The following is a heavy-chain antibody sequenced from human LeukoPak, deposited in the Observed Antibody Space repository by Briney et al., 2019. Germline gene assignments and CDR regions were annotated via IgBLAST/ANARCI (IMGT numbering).Heavy chain of an antibody. D-gene: IGHD3-10*01. Sequence: SETLSLTCTVSGGSISSYYWSWIRQPAGKGLEWIGRIYTSGSTNYNPSLKSRVTISRDTSRNQFSLKLSSVTAADTAVYYCARTWVIGQYGSGTTWGQGTLVTVSS. V-gene: IGHV4-4*07. CDR2: IYTSGST. J-gene: IGHJ5*02. CDR1: GGSISSYY. CDR3: ARTWVIGQYGSGTT.